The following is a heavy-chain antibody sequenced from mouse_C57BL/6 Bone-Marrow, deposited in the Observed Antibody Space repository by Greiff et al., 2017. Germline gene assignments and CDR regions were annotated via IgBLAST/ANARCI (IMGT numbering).Heavy chain of an antibody. Sequence: VQLKQSGPELVKPGASVKMSCKASGYTFTDYNMHWVKQSHGKSLEWIGYINPNNGGTSYNQKFKGKAPLTVNKSSSTAYMELRSLTSEDAAVYYCANDLLWLRRYYYAMDYWGQGTSVTVSS. CDR3: ANDLLWLRRYYYAMDY. CDR1: GYTFTDYN. V-gene: IGHV1-22*01. D-gene: IGHD2-2*01. J-gene: IGHJ4*01. CDR2: INPNNGGT.